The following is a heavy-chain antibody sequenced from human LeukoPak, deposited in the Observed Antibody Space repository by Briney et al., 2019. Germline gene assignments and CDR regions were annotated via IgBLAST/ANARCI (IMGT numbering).Heavy chain of an antibody. CDR3: AREPYYYDSGGFS. CDR2: IYYSGST. V-gene: IGHV4-39*07. Sequence: PSETLSLTCTVSGGSISSSSYYWGWIRQPPGKGLEWIGSIYYSGSTYYNPSLKSRVTISVDTSKNQFSLKLSSVTAADTAVYYCAREPYYYDSGGFSWGQGTLVTVSS. CDR1: GGSISSSSYY. D-gene: IGHD3-22*01. J-gene: IGHJ5*02.